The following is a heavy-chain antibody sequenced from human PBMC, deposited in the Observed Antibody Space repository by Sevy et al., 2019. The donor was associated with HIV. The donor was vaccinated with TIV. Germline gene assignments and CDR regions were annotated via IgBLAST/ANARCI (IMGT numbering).Heavy chain of an antibody. Sequence: GGSLRLSCAASGFIFNSYPISWVRQAPGKGLEWVSSISASGGSIYYADSVKGRFTSSRDNSKKTVDLQMNSLRAGDTAVYYCARDDSGYEYWGQGTLVTVSS. CDR2: ISASGGSI. J-gene: IGHJ4*02. CDR3: ARDDSGYEY. V-gene: IGHV3-23*01. CDR1: GFIFNSYP. D-gene: IGHD5-12*01.